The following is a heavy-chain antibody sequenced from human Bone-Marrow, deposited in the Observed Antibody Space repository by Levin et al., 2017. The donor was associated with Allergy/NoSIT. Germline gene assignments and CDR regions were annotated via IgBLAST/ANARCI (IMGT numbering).Heavy chain of an antibody. Sequence: SQTLSLTCTVSGGSITTHYWSWIRQPPGKGLEWIGYMYNSGSTNYNPSLKSRVTILADTSKNQFSLQLNSVTAADTAIYYCARAGSYSTSLPGIWGQGTLVTVSS. CDR1: GGSITTHY. V-gene: IGHV4-59*11. D-gene: IGHD6-13*01. CDR3: ARAGSYSTSLPGI. J-gene: IGHJ4*02. CDR2: MYNSGST.